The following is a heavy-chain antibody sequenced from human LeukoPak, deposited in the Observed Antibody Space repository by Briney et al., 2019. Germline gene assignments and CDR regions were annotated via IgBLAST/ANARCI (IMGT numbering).Heavy chain of an antibody. CDR1: GGSISSGDYY. J-gene: IGHJ4*02. Sequence: SETLSLTCTVSGGSISSGDYYWSWIRQPPGKGLEWIGYTYYSGSTYYNPSLKSRVTISVDTSKNQFSLKLSSVTAADTAVYYCARARYGDYLFDYWGQGTLVTVSS. CDR2: TYYSGST. V-gene: IGHV4-30-4*01. D-gene: IGHD4-17*01. CDR3: ARARYGDYLFDY.